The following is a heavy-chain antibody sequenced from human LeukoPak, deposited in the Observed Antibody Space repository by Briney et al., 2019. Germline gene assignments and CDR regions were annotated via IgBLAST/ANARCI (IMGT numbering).Heavy chain of an antibody. D-gene: IGHD3-22*01. J-gene: IGHJ4*02. CDR1: GYTLTQLS. Sequence: GASVKVSCKVSGYTLTQLSVHWVRQAPGKGLEWMGGFDVEDGEIIYAQKFQGRVTMTEDTSTDTAYMELSSLRSEDTAVYYCAGTYYYDSSGSLGDYWGQGTLVTVSS. V-gene: IGHV1-24*01. CDR2: FDVEDGEI. CDR3: AGTYYYDSSGSLGDY.